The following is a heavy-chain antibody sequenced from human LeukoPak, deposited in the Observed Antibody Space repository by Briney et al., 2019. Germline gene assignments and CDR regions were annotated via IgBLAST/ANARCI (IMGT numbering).Heavy chain of an antibody. Sequence: SGGSLRLSCAASGFTFSSYAMHWVRQAPGKGLEWVSGISWNSGSIGYADSVKGRFTISRDNAKNSLYLQMNSLRAEDTALYYCAKDTGSGSYYYYYGMDVWGQGTTVTVSS. CDR3: AKDTGSGSYYYYYGMDV. CDR1: GFTFSSYA. D-gene: IGHD1-26*01. V-gene: IGHV3-9*01. CDR2: ISWNSGSI. J-gene: IGHJ6*02.